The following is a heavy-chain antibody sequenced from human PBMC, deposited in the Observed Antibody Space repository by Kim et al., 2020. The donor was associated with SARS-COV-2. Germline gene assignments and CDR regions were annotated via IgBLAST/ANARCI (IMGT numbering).Heavy chain of an antibody. D-gene: IGHD6-13*01. CDR2: IKQDGSEK. CDR1: GFTFSDYW. V-gene: IGHV3-7*03. J-gene: IGHJ6*02. Sequence: GGSLRLSCAASGFTFSDYWMSWVRQAPGKGLEWVANIKQDGSEKYYVDSVKGRFTISRDNAKNSLYLQMNSLRADDAAVYYCARGRQQLVFSYYYGMDVWGQGTTGTVSS. CDR3: ARGRQQLVFSYYYGMDV.